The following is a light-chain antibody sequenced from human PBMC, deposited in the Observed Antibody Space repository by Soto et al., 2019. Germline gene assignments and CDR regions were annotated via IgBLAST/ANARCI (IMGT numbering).Light chain of an antibody. J-gene: IGLJ1*01. CDR1: SSDVGGYNY. Sequence: QSVLTQPASVSGSPGQSITISCTGTSSDVGGYNYVSWYQQHPGKAPKLMIYEVSNRPSGVSSRSSGSKSGNTASLTISGLQAEDEADYYCSSYTSSTFYVFGPGTKVTVL. CDR2: EVS. V-gene: IGLV2-14*01. CDR3: SSYTSSTFYV.